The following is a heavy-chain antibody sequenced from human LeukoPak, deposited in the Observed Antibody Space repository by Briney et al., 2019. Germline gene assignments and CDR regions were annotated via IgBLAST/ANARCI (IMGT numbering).Heavy chain of an antibody. CDR1: GFTFHSYS. V-gene: IGHV3-48*01. Sequence: GGSLRLSCAASGFTFHSYSMNWVRQTPGKGLEWVSYISDSSDTIYYADSVKGRFTISRDNAKNSLYLQMNSLRAEDTAVYYCATDFPCSTTSCYWGYWGQGTLVTISS. CDR3: ATDFPCSTTSCYWGY. CDR2: ISDSSDTI. J-gene: IGHJ4*02. D-gene: IGHD2-2*01.